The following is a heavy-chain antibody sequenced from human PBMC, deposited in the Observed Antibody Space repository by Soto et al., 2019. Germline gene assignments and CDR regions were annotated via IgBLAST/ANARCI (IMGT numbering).Heavy chain of an antibody. Sequence: GGSLRLSCAASGFTFRNYAIHWVRQAPGKGLEWVAVISRDGSHKYYLDSVKGRLTISRDNSKDTVNLLMNSLRDDDSAMYYCARSRNSAVADYLDCWGQGTLVTVAS. J-gene: IGHJ4*02. CDR3: ARSRNSAVADYLDC. D-gene: IGHD1-26*01. V-gene: IGHV3-30*04. CDR1: GFTFRNYA. CDR2: ISRDGSHK.